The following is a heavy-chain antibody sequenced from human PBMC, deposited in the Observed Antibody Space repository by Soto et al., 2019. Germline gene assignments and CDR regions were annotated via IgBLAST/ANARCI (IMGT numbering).Heavy chain of an antibody. V-gene: IGHV3-48*03. CDR1: GFTFSSYE. D-gene: IGHD3-3*01. Sequence: SLKLSCAASGFTFSSYELNWVRQAPGKGLEWVSYISSSGSTIYYADSVKGRFTISRDNAKNSLYLQMNSLRAEDTAVYYCARTPSTIFGVVTTYYYYGMDVSGLWTPVIVS. CDR3: ARTPSTIFGVVTTYYYYGMDV. CDR2: ISSSGSTI. J-gene: IGHJ6*02.